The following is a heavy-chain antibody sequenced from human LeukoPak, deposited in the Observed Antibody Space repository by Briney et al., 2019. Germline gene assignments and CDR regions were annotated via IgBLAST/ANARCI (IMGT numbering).Heavy chain of an antibody. D-gene: IGHD3-3*01. Sequence: ASVKVSCKASGGTFSSHAINWVRQAPGQGLEWMGGIIPISSTTKYAQKFQGRVTITADESTSTAFMELSSLRSDDTAAYYCARPRTYYDSWSGYPPFDYWGQGTLVTVSS. CDR1: GGTFSSHA. J-gene: IGHJ4*02. V-gene: IGHV1-69*13. CDR3: ARPRTYYDSWSGYPPFDY. CDR2: IIPISSTT.